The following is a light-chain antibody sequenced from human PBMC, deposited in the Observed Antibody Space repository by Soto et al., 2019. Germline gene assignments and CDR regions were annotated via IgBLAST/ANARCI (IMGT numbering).Light chain of an antibody. CDR2: DAS. J-gene: IGKJ2*01. Sequence: EIVLTQSPATLSLSPGERATLSCRASHSVGSYLAWYQHKPGQAPRLLIYDASNRATGISARFGGSGSGTDFTLTISSLEPEDFAVYYCQQRYVWPETFGQGTKLEF. CDR1: HSVGSY. V-gene: IGKV3-11*01. CDR3: QQRYVWPET.